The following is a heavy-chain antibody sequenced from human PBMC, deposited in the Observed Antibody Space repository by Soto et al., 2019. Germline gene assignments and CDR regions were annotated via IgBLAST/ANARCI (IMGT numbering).Heavy chain of an antibody. CDR1: GGTFSSYA. J-gene: IGHJ6*02. Sequence: SVKVSCKASGGTFSSYAISWVRQAPGQGLEWMGGIIPIFGTANYAQKFQGRVTITADKSTSTAYMELSSLRSEDTAVYYCARDQGGYYYYGMDVWGQGTTVPVYS. D-gene: IGHD1-26*01. CDR2: IIPIFGTA. V-gene: IGHV1-69*06. CDR3: ARDQGGYYYYGMDV.